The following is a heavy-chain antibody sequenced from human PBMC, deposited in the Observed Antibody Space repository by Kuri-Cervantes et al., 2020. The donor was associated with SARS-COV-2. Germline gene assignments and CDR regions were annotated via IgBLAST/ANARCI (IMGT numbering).Heavy chain of an antibody. CDR3: ARGMGGRWDFNWFDT. V-gene: IGHV4-4*07. CDR2: VCSSGRT. Sequence: SETLSLTCTVSSASESSWCWAWVRQPAGEGLEWIGRVCSSGRTSYNPSLTSRVTISVDTSKNHFFLRLDSVTAADTAVYYCARGMGGRWDFNWFDTWGQGTLVTVSS. D-gene: IGHD1-26*01. J-gene: IGHJ5*02. CDR1: SASESSWC.